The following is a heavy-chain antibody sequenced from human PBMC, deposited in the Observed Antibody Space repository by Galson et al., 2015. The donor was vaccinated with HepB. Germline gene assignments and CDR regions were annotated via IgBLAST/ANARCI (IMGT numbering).Heavy chain of an antibody. J-gene: IGHJ4*02. V-gene: IGHV3-30*04. D-gene: IGHD1-26*01. CDR1: GFTFSSYA. CDR2: ISYDGSNK. CDR3: AKDLQYSGSY. Sequence: SLRLSCAASGFTFSSYAMHWVRQAPGKGLEWVAVISYDGSNKYYADSVKGRFTISRDNSKNTLYLQMNSLRAEDAAVYYCAKDLQYSGSYWGQGTLVTVSS.